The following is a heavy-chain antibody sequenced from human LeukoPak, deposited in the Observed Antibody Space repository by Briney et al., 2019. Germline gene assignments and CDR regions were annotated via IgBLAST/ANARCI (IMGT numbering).Heavy chain of an antibody. V-gene: IGHV3-30*02. D-gene: IGHD2-2*01. CDR1: EFTFSSYG. Sequence: GGSLRLSCAASEFTFSSYGMHWVRQAPGKGLEWVAFIRYDGSNKYYADSVKGRFTISRDNSKNTLYLQMNSLRAEDTAVYYCAKDSLWVEYCSSTSCSFFDYWGQGTLVTASS. CDR3: AKDSLWVEYCSSTSCSFFDY. CDR2: IRYDGSNK. J-gene: IGHJ4*02.